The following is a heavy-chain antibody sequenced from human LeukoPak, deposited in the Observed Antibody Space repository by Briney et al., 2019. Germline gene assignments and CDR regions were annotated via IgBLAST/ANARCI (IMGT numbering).Heavy chain of an antibody. J-gene: IGHJ5*02. CDR2: ISSSGSTI. CDR1: GFTFSDYY. Sequence: GGSLRLSCAASGFTFSDYYMGWIRQAPGKGLEWVSYISSSGSTIYYADSVKGRFTISRDNAKNSLYLQMNSLRAEDTAVYYCARVCSSSSGGWFDPWGQGTLVTVSS. CDR3: ARVCSSSSGGWFDP. D-gene: IGHD6-6*01. V-gene: IGHV3-11*01.